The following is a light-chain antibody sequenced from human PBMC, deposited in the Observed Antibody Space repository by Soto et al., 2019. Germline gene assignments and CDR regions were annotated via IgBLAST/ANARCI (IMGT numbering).Light chain of an antibody. CDR3: SSYAGSNNWV. V-gene: IGLV2-8*01. CDR2: EVS. J-gene: IGLJ3*02. CDR1: SSDVGDYNY. Sequence: QSALTQPPSASGSPGQSVTISCTGTSSDVGDYNYVSWYQQHPGKAPKLMIYEVSKRPSGVPDRFSGSKSGNTASLTVSGLQAEDEAGYYCSSYAGSNNWVFGGGTQLTVL.